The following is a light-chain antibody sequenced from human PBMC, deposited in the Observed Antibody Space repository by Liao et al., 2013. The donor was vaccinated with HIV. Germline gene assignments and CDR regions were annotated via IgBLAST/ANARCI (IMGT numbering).Light chain of an antibody. CDR1: NLGDKH. Sequence: SYDLTQPPSVSVSPGQTATISCSGQNLGDKHASWYLQRPGQSPVLVIYQDSRRPLGIPERFSGSNSGNTATLTISRVEAGDEADYYCQVWDSSSDQGVFGGGTKLTVL. CDR3: QVWDSSSDQGV. J-gene: IGLJ3*02. CDR2: QDS. V-gene: IGLV3-1*01.